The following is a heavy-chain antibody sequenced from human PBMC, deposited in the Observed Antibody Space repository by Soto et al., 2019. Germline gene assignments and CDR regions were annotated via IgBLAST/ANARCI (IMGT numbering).Heavy chain of an antibody. CDR2: ISSSSSYI. V-gene: IGHV3-21*01. CDR3: ARAYGDHEYYFDY. D-gene: IGHD4-17*01. J-gene: IGHJ4*02. CDR1: GFTFSSYS. Sequence: EVQLVESGGGLVKPGGSLRLSCAASGFTFSSYSMNWVRQAPGKGLEWVSSISSSSSYIYYADSVKGRFTISRDHAKNSLYLQMNSLRAEDTAVYYCARAYGDHEYYFDYWGQGTLVTVSS.